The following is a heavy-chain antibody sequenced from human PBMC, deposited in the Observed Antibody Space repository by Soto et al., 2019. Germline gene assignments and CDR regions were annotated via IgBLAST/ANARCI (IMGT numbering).Heavy chain of an antibody. CDR1: GGSISSYY. V-gene: IGHV4-59*01. CDR3: ARFYGDYYNWFDP. D-gene: IGHD4-17*01. CDR2: IYYSGST. J-gene: IGHJ5*02. Sequence: SETLSLTCTVSGGSISSYYWSWIRQPPGKGLEWIGYIYYSGSTNYNPSLKSRVTISVDTSKNQFSLKLSSVTAADTAVYYCARFYGDYYNWFDPWGQGALVTVSS.